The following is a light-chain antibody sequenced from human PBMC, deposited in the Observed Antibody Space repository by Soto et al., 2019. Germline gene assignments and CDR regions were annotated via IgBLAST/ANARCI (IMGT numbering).Light chain of an antibody. Sequence: QSALTHPPSASGSPGQSVTISCTGTSSDVGGYNYVSWYQQYPGRAPKLMIHEVTKRPSGVPDRFSGSKSGNTASLTVSGLQAEDEADYYCSSYAASNNFYFVFGGGTKVTVL. CDR2: EVT. J-gene: IGLJ3*02. CDR3: SSYAASNNFYFV. V-gene: IGLV2-8*01. CDR1: SSDVGGYNY.